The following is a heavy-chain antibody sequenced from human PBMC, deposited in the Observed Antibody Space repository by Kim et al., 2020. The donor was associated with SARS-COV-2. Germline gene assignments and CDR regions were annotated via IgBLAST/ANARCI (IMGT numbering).Heavy chain of an antibody. Sequence: GGSLRLSCAASGFTFSSYGMHWVRQAPGKGLEWVAVISYDGSNKYYADSVKGRFTISRDNSKNTLYLQMNSLRAEDTAVYYCAPSLYYYGSGSYYTYGM. D-gene: IGHD3-10*01. CDR2: ISYDGSNK. CDR1: GFTFSSYG. V-gene: IGHV3-30*03. J-gene: IGHJ6*01. CDR3: APSLYYYGSGSYYTYGM.